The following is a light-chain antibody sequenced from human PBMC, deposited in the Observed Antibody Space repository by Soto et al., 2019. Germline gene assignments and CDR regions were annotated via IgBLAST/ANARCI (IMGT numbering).Light chain of an antibody. V-gene: IGKV3-15*01. J-gene: IGKJ1*01. CDR1: QSVSSN. CDR2: GAS. CDR3: QQYNSYSRGT. Sequence: EIVMTQSPATLSVSPGEIATLSCSASQSVSSNLAWYQQKPGQAPRLLIYGASTRATGIPARFSGSGSGTEFTLTISSLQPDDFATYYCQQYNSYSRGTFGQGTKVDIK.